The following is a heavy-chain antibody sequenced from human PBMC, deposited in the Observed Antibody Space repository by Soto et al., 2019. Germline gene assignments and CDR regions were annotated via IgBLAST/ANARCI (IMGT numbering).Heavy chain of an antibody. Sequence: GGSLRLSCTASGVTFTRYSMNWVRQVPGKGLEWVSSISSTTNYIYYGDSMKGRFTISRDNAKNSLYLEMNSLRAEDTAVYYCARESEDLTSNFDYCGQGTLVTVSS. CDR1: GVTFTRYS. CDR3: ARESEDLTSNFDY. CDR2: ISSTTNYI. J-gene: IGHJ4*02. V-gene: IGHV3-21*06.